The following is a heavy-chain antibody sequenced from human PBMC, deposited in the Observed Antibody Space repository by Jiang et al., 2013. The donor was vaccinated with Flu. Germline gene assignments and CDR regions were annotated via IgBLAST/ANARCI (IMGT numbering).Heavy chain of an antibody. D-gene: IGHD6-19*01. J-gene: IGHJ4*02. CDR1: GFIFSNYG. V-gene: IGHV3-30*03. CDR2: VSYDGSNK. Sequence: QLLESGGGVVQPGRSHRLSCAASGFIFSNYGMHWVRQAPGKGLEWVAVVSYDGSNKYYADSVKGRFTISRDNSKNTLCLQMNSLRAEDTAVYYCARENTGVAGHFDYWGQGTLVTVSS. CDR3: ARENTGVAGHFDY.